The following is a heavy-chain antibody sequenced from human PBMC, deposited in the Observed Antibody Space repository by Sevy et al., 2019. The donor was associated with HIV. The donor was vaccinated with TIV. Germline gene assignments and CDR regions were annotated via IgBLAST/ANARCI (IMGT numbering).Heavy chain of an antibody. D-gene: IGHD6-13*01. Sequence: SETLSLTCAVYGGSFSGYYWSWIRQPPGKGLEWIGEINHSGSTNYNPSLKSRVTISVDTSKNQFSLKLSSVTAADTAVYYCPRRSSRFAAAGLTFDYWGQGTLVTVSS. J-gene: IGHJ4*02. V-gene: IGHV4-34*01. CDR2: INHSGST. CDR1: GGSFSGYY. CDR3: PRRSSRFAAAGLTFDY.